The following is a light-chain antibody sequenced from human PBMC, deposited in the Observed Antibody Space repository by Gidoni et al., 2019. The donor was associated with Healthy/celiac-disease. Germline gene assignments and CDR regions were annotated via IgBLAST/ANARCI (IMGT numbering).Light chain of an antibody. V-gene: IGLV3-25*03. Sequence: SYELPQPPSVPVSPGPTARITCSGDALPKQYAYWYPQKPGQAPVLVIYKDSERPSGIPERFSGSSSGTTVTLTISGVQAEDEADYYCQSADSSGPYVVFGGGTKLTVL. CDR3: QSADSSGPYVV. J-gene: IGLJ2*01. CDR2: KDS. CDR1: ALPKQY.